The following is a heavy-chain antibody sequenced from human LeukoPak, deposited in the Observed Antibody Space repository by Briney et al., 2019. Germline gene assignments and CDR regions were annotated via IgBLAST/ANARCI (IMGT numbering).Heavy chain of an antibody. CDR1: GGSISSYY. J-gene: IGHJ3*02. CDR3: ARAGVNAFDI. CDR2: IYYSGTT. V-gene: IGHV4-59*01. Sequence: SETLSLTCTVSGGSISSYYWGWIRQPPGKGLEWIGYIYYSGTTNYSPSLKSRVTISVDTSKNQFSLKLTSVTAADTAVYYCARAGVNAFDIWGQGTMVTVSS.